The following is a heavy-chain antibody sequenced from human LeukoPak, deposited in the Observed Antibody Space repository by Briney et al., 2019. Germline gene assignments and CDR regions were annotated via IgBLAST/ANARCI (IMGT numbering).Heavy chain of an antibody. CDR2: INPNSGGT. CDR1: GYTFTGYY. V-gene: IGHV1-2*02. J-gene: IGHJ4*02. D-gene: IGHD6-19*01. Sequence: GASVKVSCKASGYTFTGYYMHWVRQAPGQGLEWMGWINPNSGGTNYAQKFQGRVTMTRDTSISTAYMELSRLRSDDTAVYYCAREARSGWSYYFDYWGQGTLVPVSS. CDR3: AREARSGWSYYFDY.